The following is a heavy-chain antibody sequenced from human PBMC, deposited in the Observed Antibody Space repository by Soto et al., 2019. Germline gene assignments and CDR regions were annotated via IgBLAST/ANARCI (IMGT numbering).Heavy chain of an antibody. CDR2: IFADGST. D-gene: IGHD2-15*01. CDR1: GGSVNNYY. J-gene: IGHJ4*02. Sequence: QVQLQESGPGLVKPSETLSLICTVSGGSVNNYYWGWVRQPAGKGLEWIGRIFADGSTTYNPYHMGRVTLSVDTSRNQLSLDLTSMTAADTAVYYSVRDHTQVVVGTGFECWGQGAPVTVCS. CDR3: VRDHTQVVVGTGFEC. V-gene: IGHV4-4*07.